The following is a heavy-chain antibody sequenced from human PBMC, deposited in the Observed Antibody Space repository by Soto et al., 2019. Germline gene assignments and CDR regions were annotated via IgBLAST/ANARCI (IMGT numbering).Heavy chain of an antibody. V-gene: IGHV3-48*01. D-gene: IGHD5-12*01. CDR2: ISSSSSI. CDR3: ARVMSISWYFDL. Sequence: WGSLRLSCSASGFTFTTYSMNWVRQAPGKGLEWLSYISSSSSIYYADSVKGRFTISRDNAKNSLYLQMNSLRAEDTAKYYCARVMSISWYFDLWGRGTLVTVSS. J-gene: IGHJ2*01. CDR1: GFTFTTYS.